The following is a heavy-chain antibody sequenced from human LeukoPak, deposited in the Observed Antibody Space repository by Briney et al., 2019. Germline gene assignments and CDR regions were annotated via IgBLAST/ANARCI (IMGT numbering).Heavy chain of an antibody. CDR1: GGSISSGSYN. CDR3: AREEYYYYYMDV. CDR2: IYTSGST. Sequence: PSETLSLTCTVSGGSISSGSYNWSWIRQPAGKGLEWIGRIYTSGSTNYNPSLKSRVTISVDTSKNQFSLKLSSVTAADTAVYYCAREEYYYYYMDVWGKGTTVTVSS. V-gene: IGHV4-61*02. J-gene: IGHJ6*03.